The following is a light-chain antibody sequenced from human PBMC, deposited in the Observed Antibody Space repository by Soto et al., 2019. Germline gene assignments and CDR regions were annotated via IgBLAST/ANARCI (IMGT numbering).Light chain of an antibody. CDR1: SSNIGSHY. CDR2: ENN. J-gene: IGLJ1*01. CDR3: GTWDSSLSAYV. Sequence: QSVLTQPPSVSAAPGQKVTISCSGSSSNIGSHYVSWYQQLPRTAPKLLIYENNKRPSGIPDRFSGSKSGTSVTLGITGLRTGDEADYYCGTWDSSLSAYVFGTGTKVTVL. V-gene: IGLV1-51*02.